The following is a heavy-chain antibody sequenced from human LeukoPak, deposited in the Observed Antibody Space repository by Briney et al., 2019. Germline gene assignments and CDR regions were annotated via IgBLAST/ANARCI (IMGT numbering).Heavy chain of an antibody. CDR3: ARDYADYVGYFFFDY. CDR1: GFTFNNYA. D-gene: IGHD4-17*01. Sequence: GGSLRLSCAPSGFTFNNYAMNWVRQAPGKGLEWVSSISGGGETTYHADSAKGRFTISRDNSQNTLYLQMNSLRAEDTAVYYCARDYADYVGYFFFDYWGQGTLVTVSS. CDR2: ISGGGETT. V-gene: IGHV3-23*01. J-gene: IGHJ4*02.